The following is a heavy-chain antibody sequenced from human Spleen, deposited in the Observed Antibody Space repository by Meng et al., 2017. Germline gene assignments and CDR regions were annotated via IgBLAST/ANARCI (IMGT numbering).Heavy chain of an antibody. Sequence: QVQLGQSGAGVKKPGASVKASCRAFGYTFTGYYMHWVRQAPGQGLEWMGRINPQSGDTLYAQKFQGRVSMTRDTSISTAYVELSGLTSDDTAVYYCARDEDISAAGYLFGDYWGHGTLVTVSS. J-gene: IGHJ4*01. CDR3: ARDEDISAAGYLFGDY. V-gene: IGHV1-2*06. D-gene: IGHD6-13*01. CDR1: GYTFTGYY. CDR2: INPQSGDT.